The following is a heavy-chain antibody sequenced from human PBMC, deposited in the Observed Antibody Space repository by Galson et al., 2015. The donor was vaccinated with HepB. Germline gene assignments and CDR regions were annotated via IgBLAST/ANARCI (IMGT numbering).Heavy chain of an antibody. J-gene: IGHJ4*02. CDR1: GFTFSSYV. V-gene: IGHV3-23*01. CDR2: ISSSGGST. Sequence: SLRLSCAASGFTFSSYVMSWVRQAPGKGLEWVSSISSSGGSTSYGDSVKGRFTISRDNSKNSLYLQMNTLRAEDTAVYYCANPGPDIVVVPAAQNSHFDYWGQGTLVTVSS. D-gene: IGHD2-2*01. CDR3: ANPGPDIVVVPAAQNSHFDY.